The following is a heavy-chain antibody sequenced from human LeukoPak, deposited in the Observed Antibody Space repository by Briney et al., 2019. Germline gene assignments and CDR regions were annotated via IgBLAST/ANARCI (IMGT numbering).Heavy chain of an antibody. V-gene: IGHV3-48*03. CDR2: TSTSGSRF. Sequence: PGGSLRLSCAASGFSFSNYEMNWVRQAPGKGLEWVSYTSTSGSRFSYGDSVKGRFTISRDNAKESLYLQMNSLRGEDTAIYCCARELGARYFDLWGRGTLVTVSS. D-gene: IGHD1-26*01. CDR1: GFSFSNYE. J-gene: IGHJ2*01. CDR3: ARELGARYFDL.